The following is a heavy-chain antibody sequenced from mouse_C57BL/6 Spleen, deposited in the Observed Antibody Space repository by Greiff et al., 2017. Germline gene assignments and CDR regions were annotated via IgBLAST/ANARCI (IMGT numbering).Heavy chain of an antibody. V-gene: IGHV5-17*01. CDR2: ISSGSSTI. Sequence: EVKLMESGGGLVKPGGSLKLSCAASGFTFSDYGMHWVRQAPEKGLEWVAYISSGSSTIYYADTVKGRFTISRDNAKNTLFLQMTSLRSEDTAMYYCARGVLRSPYWYFDVWGTGTTVTVSS. CDR1: GFTFSDYG. J-gene: IGHJ1*03. D-gene: IGHD1-1*01. CDR3: ARGVLRSPYWYFDV.